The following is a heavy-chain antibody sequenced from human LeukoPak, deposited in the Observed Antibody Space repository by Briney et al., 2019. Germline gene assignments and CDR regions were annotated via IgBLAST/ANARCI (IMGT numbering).Heavy chain of an antibody. V-gene: IGHV3-53*01. Sequence: GGSLRLSCAASGFTVSSNYMSWVRQAPGKGLEWVSVIYSGGSTYYADSVKGRFTISRDNSKNTLYPQMNSLRAEDTAVYYCAREAAGSGYYTDYYYYMDVWGKGTTVTVSS. J-gene: IGHJ6*03. CDR3: AREAAGSGYYTDYYYYMDV. CDR2: IYSGGST. CDR1: GFTVSSNY. D-gene: IGHD3-3*01.